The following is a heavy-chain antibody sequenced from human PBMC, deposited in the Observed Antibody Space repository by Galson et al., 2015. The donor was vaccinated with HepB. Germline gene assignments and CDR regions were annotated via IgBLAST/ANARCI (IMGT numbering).Heavy chain of an antibody. J-gene: IGHJ3*02. D-gene: IGHD2-8*01. CDR1: GYTFTSYY. Sequence: SVKVSCKASGYTFTSYYMHWVRQAPGQGLEWMGIINPSGGSTSYAQKFQGRVTMTRDTSTSTVYMGLSSLRSEDTAVYYCARGGYCTNGVCYDAFDIWGQGTIVTVSS. CDR2: INPSGGST. CDR3: ARGGYCTNGVCYDAFDI. V-gene: IGHV1-46*01.